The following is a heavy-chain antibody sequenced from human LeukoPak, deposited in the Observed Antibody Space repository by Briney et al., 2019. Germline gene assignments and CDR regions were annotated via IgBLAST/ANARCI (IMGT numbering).Heavy chain of an antibody. CDR3: AKEIWGDYVEAPFDY. CDR2: ISGSCGST. J-gene: IGHJ4*02. Sequence: PWGSLRLSCAASGFTFSYYGMTWVRQAPGKGLEWVSSISGSCGSTYYAYPMKRRSTISTPNSKNTLYLQMNSLRADDTAIYYCAKEIWGDYVEAPFDYWGQGTLVTVSS. D-gene: IGHD3-10*02. V-gene: IGHV3-23*01. CDR1: GFTFSYYG.